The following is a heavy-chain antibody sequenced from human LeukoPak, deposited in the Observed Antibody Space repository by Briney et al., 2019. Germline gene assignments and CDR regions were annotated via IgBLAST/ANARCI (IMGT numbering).Heavy chain of an antibody. J-gene: IGHJ4*02. D-gene: IGHD2-21*02. CDR3: ASGLAYCGGDCYGY. CDR1: GFTFSSYS. CDR2: ISSSSSYI. V-gene: IGHV3-21*01. Sequence: GGPLRLSCAASGFTFSSYSMNWVRQAPGKGLEWVSSISSSSSYIYYADSVKGRFTISRDNAKNSLYLQMNSLRAEDTAVYYCASGLAYCGGDCYGYWGQGTLVTVSS.